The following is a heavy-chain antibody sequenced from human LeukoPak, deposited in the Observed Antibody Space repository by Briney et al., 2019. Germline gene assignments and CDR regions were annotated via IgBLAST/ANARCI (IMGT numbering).Heavy chain of an antibody. CDR1: GFTFSSYA. CDR3: AKDEKYDILTGYSIH. J-gene: IGHJ4*02. CDR2: ISSSGATI. Sequence: GGSLRLSCAASGFTFSSYAMNWVRQAPGKGLEWVSYISSSGATIYYADSVKGRFTISRDNAKNSLFLQMNSLRAEDTAVYYCAKDEKYDILTGYSIHWGQGTLVTVSS. D-gene: IGHD3-9*01. V-gene: IGHV3-48*03.